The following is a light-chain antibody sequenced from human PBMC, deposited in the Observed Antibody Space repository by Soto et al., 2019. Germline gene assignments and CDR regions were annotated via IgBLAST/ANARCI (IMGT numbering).Light chain of an antibody. V-gene: IGLV2-14*01. J-gene: IGLJ1*01. CDR2: EVT. Sequence: QSALTQPASVSGSPGQSIPISCTGTSSDVGGYNYVSWYQQHPGKAPKLIIYEVTNRPSGISYRFSGSKSGNTASLTISGLQAEDEADYYCSSHTSSNTRVFGTGTKLTVL. CDR3: SSHTSSNTRV. CDR1: SSDVGGYNY.